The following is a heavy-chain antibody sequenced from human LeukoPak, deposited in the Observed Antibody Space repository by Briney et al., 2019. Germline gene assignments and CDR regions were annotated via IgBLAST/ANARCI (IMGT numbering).Heavy chain of an antibody. CDR1: GYTFTGYF. J-gene: IGHJ4*02. CDR2: INPNSGGT. V-gene: IGHV1-2*02. Sequence: ASVKVSCKASGYTFTGYFMHWVRQAPGQGLEWMGWINPNSGGTNYAQKFQGRVTMTRDTSISTAYMELSRLGSDDTAVYYCATEGKMVRGVYTDYWGQGTLVTVSS. D-gene: IGHD3-10*01. CDR3: ATEGKMVRGVYTDY.